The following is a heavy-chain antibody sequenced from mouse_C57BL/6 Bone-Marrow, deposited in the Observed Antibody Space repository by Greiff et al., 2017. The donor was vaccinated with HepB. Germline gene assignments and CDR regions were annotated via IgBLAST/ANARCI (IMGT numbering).Heavy chain of an antibody. CDR3: ARADYGRDFAY. D-gene: IGHD1-1*01. Sequence: EVQLQQSGPGLVKPSQSLSLTCSVTGYSITSGYYWNWIRQFPGNKLEWMGYISYDGSNNYNPSLKNRISITRDTSKNQFFLKLNSVTTEDTATYYCARADYGRDFAYWGQGTLVTVSA. CDR1: GYSITSGYY. V-gene: IGHV3-6*01. J-gene: IGHJ3*01. CDR2: ISYDGSN.